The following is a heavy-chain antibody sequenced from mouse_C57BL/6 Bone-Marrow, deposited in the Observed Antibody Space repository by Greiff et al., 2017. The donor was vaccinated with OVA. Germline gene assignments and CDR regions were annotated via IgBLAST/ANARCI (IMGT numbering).Heavy chain of an antibody. D-gene: IGHD1-1*01. V-gene: IGHV1-80*01. CDR3: AREGYYYGSSYVGDGTLFAY. CDR2: IYPGDGDT. CDR1: GYAFSSYW. J-gene: IGHJ3*01. Sequence: VQLQHSGAELVKPGASVKISCKASGYAFSSYWMNWVKQRPGKGLEWIGQIYPGDGDTNYNGKFKGKATLTADKSSSTAYMQLSSLTSEDSAVYFCAREGYYYGSSYVGDGTLFAYWGQGTLVTVSA.